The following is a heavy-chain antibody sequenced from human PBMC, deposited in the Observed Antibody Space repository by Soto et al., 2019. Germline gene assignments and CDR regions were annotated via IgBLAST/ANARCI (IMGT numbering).Heavy chain of an antibody. CDR2: ISGYNGDT. Sequence: ASVKVSCKASGYTFSRYGISWVRQAPGQGLEWMGWISGYNGDTIYAQKVQGRVTMTIDTSTYTAYMELRSLTSDDTAIYYCAKNGQPPYYYYGMDVWGQGTTVTVS. CDR3: AKNGQPPYYYYGMDV. V-gene: IGHV1-18*01. CDR1: GYTFSRYG. D-gene: IGHD2-8*01. J-gene: IGHJ6*02.